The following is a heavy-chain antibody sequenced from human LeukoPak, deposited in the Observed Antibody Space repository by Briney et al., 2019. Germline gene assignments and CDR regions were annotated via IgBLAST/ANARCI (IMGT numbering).Heavy chain of an antibody. V-gene: IGHV1-2*02. CDR1: GYTFTGYY. CDR2: INPNSGGT. CDR3: AAQGTIRSSTSWEVDY. Sequence: ASVKVSCKASGYTFTGYYMHWVRQAPGQGLEWMGWINPNSGGTNYAQKFQGRVTMTRDTSISPAYMELSRLRSDDTAVYYCAAQGTIRSSTSWEVDYWGQGTLVTVSS. J-gene: IGHJ4*02. D-gene: IGHD2-2*01.